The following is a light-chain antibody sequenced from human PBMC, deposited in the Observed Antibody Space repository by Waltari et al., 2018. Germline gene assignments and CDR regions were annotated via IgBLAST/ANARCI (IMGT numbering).Light chain of an antibody. CDR3: QTGGHGTWV. V-gene: IGLV4-69*01. CDR1: SGHSSNI. CDR2: VNSDGSH. Sequence: QLVLTQSPSASASLGASVKLTCTLSSGHSSNIIAWHQQQPEKGPRYLMTVNSDGSHSKGDGIPDRCSGSSSGAERYLTSASLQAEDGADYYCQTGGHGTWVFGGGTKLTVL. J-gene: IGLJ3*02.